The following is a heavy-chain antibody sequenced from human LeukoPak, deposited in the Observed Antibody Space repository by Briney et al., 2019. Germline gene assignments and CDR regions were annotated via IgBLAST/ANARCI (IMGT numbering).Heavy chain of an antibody. D-gene: IGHD3-10*01. V-gene: IGHV3-7*01. Sequence: GGSLRLSCAASGFTFSSYWMSWVRQAPGKGLEWVANINQDGSEKYYVDSVKGRFTISRDNAKNALYLQMNGLRAEDTAVYYCASHPPTYGSGSYWFLFDYWGQGTLVTVSS. J-gene: IGHJ4*02. CDR3: ASHPPTYGSGSYWFLFDY. CDR1: GFTFSSYW. CDR2: INQDGSEK.